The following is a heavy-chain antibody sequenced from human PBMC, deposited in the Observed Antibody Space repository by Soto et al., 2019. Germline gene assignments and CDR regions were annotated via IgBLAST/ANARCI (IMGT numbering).Heavy chain of an antibody. Sequence: SVKVSCKASGGTFSSYAISWVRQAPGQGLEWMGGIIPIFGTANYAQKFQGRVTITADESTSTAYMELSSLRSEDTAVYYCARDWFVGSSYYYYYGMDVWGQGTTVTVSS. D-gene: IGHD6-13*01. CDR1: GGTFSSYA. CDR2: IIPIFGTA. J-gene: IGHJ6*02. V-gene: IGHV1-69*13. CDR3: ARDWFVGSSYYYYYGMDV.